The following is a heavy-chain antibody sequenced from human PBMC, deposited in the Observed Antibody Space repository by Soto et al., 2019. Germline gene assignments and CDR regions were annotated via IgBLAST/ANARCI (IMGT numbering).Heavy chain of an antibody. Sequence: GGSLRLACVASGFIFSSYGMHWVRQAPGKGLEWVAVIWYDGTNKYYADSVKGRFTISRDNSKNTLYLQMNSLRAEDTAVYYCAKRPPFVRYPYGLDVWGQGTMVTVSS. J-gene: IGHJ6*02. CDR1: GFIFSSYG. CDR2: IWYDGTNK. V-gene: IGHV3-33*06. CDR3: AKRPPFVRYPYGLDV. D-gene: IGHD1-1*01.